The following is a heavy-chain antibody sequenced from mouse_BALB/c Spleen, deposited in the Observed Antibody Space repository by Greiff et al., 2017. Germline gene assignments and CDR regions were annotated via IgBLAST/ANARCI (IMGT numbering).Heavy chain of an antibody. Sequence: ESGPGLVKPSQSLSLTCTVTGYSITSDYAWNWIRQFPGNKLEWMGYISYSGSTSYNPSLKSRISITRDTSKNQFFLQLNSVTTEDTATYYCAYYGFAYWGQGTLVTVSA. CDR3: AYYGFAY. D-gene: IGHD2-1*01. CDR2: ISYSGST. V-gene: IGHV3-2*02. CDR1: GYSITSDYA. J-gene: IGHJ3*01.